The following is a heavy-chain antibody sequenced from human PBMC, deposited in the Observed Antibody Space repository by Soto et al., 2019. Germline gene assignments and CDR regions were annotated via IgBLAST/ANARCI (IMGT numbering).Heavy chain of an antibody. J-gene: IGHJ5*02. CDR1: GGSISSSSYY. V-gene: IGHV4-39*01. CDR3: AIHYEQQLNNWFEP. D-gene: IGHD6-13*01. Sequence: QLQLQESGPGLVKPSETLSLTCTVSGGSISSSSYYWGWIRQPPGKGLEWIGSIYYSGSTYYNPSVKGRFTITVYMSKNQFSLKLSSVTAADTAVYYCAIHYEQQLNNWFEPWGQGTLVTVSS. CDR2: IYYSGST.